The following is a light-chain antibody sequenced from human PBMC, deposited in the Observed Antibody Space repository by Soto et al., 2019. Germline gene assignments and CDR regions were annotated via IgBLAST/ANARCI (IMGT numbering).Light chain of an antibody. CDR3: LSADSSGTSPYV. CDR1: ALPKKY. V-gene: IGLV3-16*01. J-gene: IGLJ1*01. Sequence: SCELTQPPSVSVSLGQMARITCSGEALPKKYAYWYQQKPGQFPVLVIYKDSERPSGIPERFSGSSSGTIVTLTISGVQAEDEADYYCLSADSSGTSPYVFGTGTQLTVL. CDR2: KDS.